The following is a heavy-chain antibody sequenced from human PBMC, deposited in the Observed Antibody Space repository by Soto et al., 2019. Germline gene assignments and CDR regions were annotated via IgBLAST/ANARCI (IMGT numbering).Heavy chain of an antibody. CDR2: IYHSGST. D-gene: IGHD3-10*01. CDR3: ARENNVLPGGYFDY. V-gene: IGHV4-30-2*01. J-gene: IGHJ4*02. CDR1: GGSISSGGYS. Sequence: QLQLQESGSGLVKPSQTLSLTCAVSGGSISSGGYSWSWIRQPPGKGLEWIGYIYHSGSTNYNPSLTGRVPISVDRSKNQFSLKLSSMTAADTAVYYCARENNVLPGGYFDYWGQGTLVTVSS.